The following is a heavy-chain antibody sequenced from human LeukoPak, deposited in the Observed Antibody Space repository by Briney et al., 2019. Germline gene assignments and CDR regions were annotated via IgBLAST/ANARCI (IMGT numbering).Heavy chain of an antibody. V-gene: IGHV4-59*01. J-gene: IGHJ4*02. Sequence: SETLSLTCTVSGGSISSYYWSWIRQPPGKGLGWIGYIYYSGSTNYNPSLKSRVTISVDTSKNQFSLKLSSVTAADTAVYYCARGYSSGWPDYWGQGTLVTVSS. CDR1: GGSISSYY. D-gene: IGHD6-19*01. CDR2: IYYSGST. CDR3: ARGYSSGWPDY.